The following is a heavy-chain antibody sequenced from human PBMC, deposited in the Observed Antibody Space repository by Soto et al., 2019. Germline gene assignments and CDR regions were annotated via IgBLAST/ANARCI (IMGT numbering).Heavy chain of an antibody. Sequence: PSETLSPTCAVYGGSFSGYYWSWIRQPPGKGLEWIGEINHSGSTNYNPSLKSRVTISVDTSKNQFSLKLSSVTAADTAVYYCAREYLRGYDFWSGYYYNWFDPWGQGTLVTVSS. CDR3: AREYLRGYDFWSGYYYNWFDP. CDR1: GGSFSGYY. D-gene: IGHD3-3*01. CDR2: INHSGST. V-gene: IGHV4-34*01. J-gene: IGHJ5*02.